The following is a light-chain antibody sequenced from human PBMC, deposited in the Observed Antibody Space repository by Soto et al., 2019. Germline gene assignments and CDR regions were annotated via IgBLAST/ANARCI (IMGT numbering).Light chain of an antibody. CDR2: AAS. Sequence: DFQMTQSPSSLSASVGDRVTITCRASQSISSSLNWYQQKPGKAPELLIYAASSLQSGVPSRFSGSGSGTDFTLTISSLQPEDFATYYCQQSYSTWTFGQGTKVDIK. V-gene: IGKV1-39*01. J-gene: IGKJ1*01. CDR1: QSISSS. CDR3: QQSYSTWT.